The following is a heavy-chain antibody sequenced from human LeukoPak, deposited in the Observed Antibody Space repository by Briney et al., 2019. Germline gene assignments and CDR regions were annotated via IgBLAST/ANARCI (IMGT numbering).Heavy chain of an antibody. J-gene: IGHJ5*02. CDR3: ASIAVAGTGGNWFDP. CDR2: TFYSGST. CDR1: GGSISSYY. V-gene: IGHV4-59*12. Sequence: SETLSLTCTVSGGSISSYYWSWIRQPPGKGLEWIGYTFYSGSTNYNPSPKSRVTISVDTSKNQFSLKLSSVTAADTAVYYCASIAVAGTGGNWFDPWGQGTLVTVSS. D-gene: IGHD6-19*01.